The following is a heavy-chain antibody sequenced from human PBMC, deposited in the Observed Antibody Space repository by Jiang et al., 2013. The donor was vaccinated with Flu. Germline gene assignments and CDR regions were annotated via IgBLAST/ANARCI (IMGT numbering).Heavy chain of an antibody. D-gene: IGHD4-17*01. CDR2: INSDGSTT. J-gene: IGHJ5*02. Sequence: PGGSLRLSCAASGFTFRNYWMHWVRQAPGKGLVWVSRINSDGSTTTYAASVKGRFTISRDNAKNTLYLQMNSLRAEDTAVYFCAKWAYGDYFSIGPWGQGTLVTVSS. CDR3: AKWAYGDYFSIGP. CDR1: GFTFRNYW. V-gene: IGHV3-74*01.